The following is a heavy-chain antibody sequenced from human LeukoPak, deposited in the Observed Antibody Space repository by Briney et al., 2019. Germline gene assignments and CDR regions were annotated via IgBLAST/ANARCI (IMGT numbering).Heavy chain of an antibody. CDR1: GYTFTSYD. CDR2: IIPIFGTA. V-gene: IGHV1-69*13. Sequence: ASVKVSCKASGYTFTSYDFNWVRQAPGQGLEWMGGIIPIFGTANYAQKFQGRVTITADESTSTAYMELSSLRSEDTAVYYCAREPLRGYSYGGYFDYWGQGTLVTVSS. D-gene: IGHD5-18*01. J-gene: IGHJ4*02. CDR3: AREPLRGYSYGGYFDY.